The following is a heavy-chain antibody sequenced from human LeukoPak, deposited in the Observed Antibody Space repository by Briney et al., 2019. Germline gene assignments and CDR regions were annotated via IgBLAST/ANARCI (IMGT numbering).Heavy chain of an antibody. J-gene: IGHJ3*02. D-gene: IGHD3-22*01. CDR2: IVVGSGNT. CDR1: GFTFTSSA. CDR3: AVDSSGHHDALDI. V-gene: IGHV1-58*02. Sequence: EASVKVSCKASGFTFTSSAIQWVRQARGQRLEWIGWIVVGSGNTNYAQNFQVRVTITRDLSTSTAYMGLSSLRSGNTAVYNWAVDSSGHHDALDIWGQGTMVTVSS.